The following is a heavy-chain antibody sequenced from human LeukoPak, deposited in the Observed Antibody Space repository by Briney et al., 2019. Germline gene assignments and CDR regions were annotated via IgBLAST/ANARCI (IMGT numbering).Heavy chain of an antibody. CDR1: GYTFTSYG. J-gene: IGHJ3*02. D-gene: IGHD1-1*01. Sequence: ASVKVSCKASGYTFTSYGISWVRQAPGQGLEWMGWISAYNGNTNYAQKLQGRVTMTTDTSTNTAYMELRSLRSDDTAVYYCARDLGYNRGEDAFDIWGQGTMVTVSS. CDR2: ISAYNGNT. CDR3: ARDLGYNRGEDAFDI. V-gene: IGHV1-18*01.